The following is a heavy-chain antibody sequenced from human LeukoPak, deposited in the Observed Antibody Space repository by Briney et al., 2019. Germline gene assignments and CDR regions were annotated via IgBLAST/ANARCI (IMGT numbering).Heavy chain of an antibody. V-gene: IGHV3-64*04. CDR2: ISRNGGST. J-gene: IGHJ4*02. CDR3: AKSGYYPYFDY. Sequence: PGGSLRLSCSASGFTFSSFAMHWVRQAPGKGLEYVAAISRNGGSTYYADSVKGRFTISRDNSKNTLSLQMNSLRAEDTAVYYCAKSGYYPYFDYWGQGTLVTVSS. CDR1: GFTFSSFA. D-gene: IGHD3-3*01.